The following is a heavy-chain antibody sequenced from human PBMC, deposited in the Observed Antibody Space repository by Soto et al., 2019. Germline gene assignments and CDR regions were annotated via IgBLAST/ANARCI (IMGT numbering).Heavy chain of an antibody. CDR1: GASVNSVSYY. CDR2: IYYSGTT. V-gene: IGHV4-61*01. D-gene: IGHD6-6*01. Sequence: SETLSLTCTVSGASVNSVSYYWSWIRQPPGKGLEWIGYIYYSGTTNYNPSLKSRVTISVDTSNNQFSLKLSSVTAADTAVYYCARDLVEDSSSLFGGSYYYGRDVWGQGTTVTVSS. J-gene: IGHJ6*02. CDR3: ARDLVEDSSSLFGGSYYYGRDV.